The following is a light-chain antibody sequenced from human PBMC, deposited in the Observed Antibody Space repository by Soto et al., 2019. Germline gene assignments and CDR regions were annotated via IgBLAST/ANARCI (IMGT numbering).Light chain of an antibody. V-gene: IGKV3-11*01. CDR2: DAS. CDR3: QQRHSWVT. CDR1: QSVSTY. Sequence: EVVVTQSPATLSVSPGERATLSCRASQSVSTYLAWFQQKPGQAPRLLIYDASTRATGIPARFSGSGSGTDFTLTISMLEPEDFAIYYCQQRHSWVTFGQGTRLEIK. J-gene: IGKJ5*01.